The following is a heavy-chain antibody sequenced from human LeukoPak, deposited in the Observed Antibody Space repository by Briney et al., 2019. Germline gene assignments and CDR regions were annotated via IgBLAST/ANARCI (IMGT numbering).Heavy chain of an antibody. CDR2: IRSNVYGGTT. V-gene: IGHV3-49*04. Sequence: GGSLRLSCRGSGFSFGDYFMTWVRQAPGRGLEWVGMIRSNVYGGTTEYAASVKAKFPISRDDSKSIVYLQMSSLKSEDTAVYYCTREWDKFCGGDCYSGFGYWGPGTLVTVSS. CDR3: TREWDKFCGGDCYSGFGY. CDR1: GFSFGDYF. D-gene: IGHD2-21*02. J-gene: IGHJ4*02.